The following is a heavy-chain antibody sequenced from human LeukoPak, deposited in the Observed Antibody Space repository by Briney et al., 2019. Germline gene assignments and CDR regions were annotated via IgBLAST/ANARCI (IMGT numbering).Heavy chain of an antibody. Sequence: SGTLSLTCTVSGGYISSSSNYWGCVRQPPGKGLEWIASIYYSGSTYYNPSLKRRVTISVDTSKNQFSLKLSSVTAADTAVYYWARVYCSGDNCYSFGFWGQGTLVTVSS. D-gene: IGHD2-15*01. V-gene: IGHV4-39*01. CDR3: ARVYCSGDNCYSFGF. CDR2: IYYSGST. CDR1: GGYISSSSNY. J-gene: IGHJ4*02.